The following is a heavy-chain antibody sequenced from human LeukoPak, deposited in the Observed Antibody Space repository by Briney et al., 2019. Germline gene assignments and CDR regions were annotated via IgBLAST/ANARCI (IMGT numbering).Heavy chain of an antibody. J-gene: IGHJ4*02. V-gene: IGHV4-59*01. CDR1: GGSITSYY. CDR3: ARASTTFDD. CDR2: VCDGGRT. D-gene: IGHD1-14*01. Sequence: PSXTLSLTCSVSGGSITSYYGSWIRQPRGKGVEWIGHVCDGGRTNYSPSLRSRVSISVDTSNNQFSLKLNSVTAADTAVYFCARASTTFDDWGQGTLVTVSS.